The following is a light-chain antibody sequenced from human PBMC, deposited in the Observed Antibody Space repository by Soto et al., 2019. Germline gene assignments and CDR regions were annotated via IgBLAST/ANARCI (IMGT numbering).Light chain of an antibody. Sequence: IQITQSPSTLSASVGDRVTITCRASQNIRSWLAWYQQKPGKAPKLLIYKASSLESGVPSRFSGSGSGTEFTLTISSLQPDDFATYYCQQYASYWTFGQGPKVDIK. J-gene: IGKJ1*01. CDR2: KAS. CDR1: QNIRSW. V-gene: IGKV1-5*03. CDR3: QQYASYWT.